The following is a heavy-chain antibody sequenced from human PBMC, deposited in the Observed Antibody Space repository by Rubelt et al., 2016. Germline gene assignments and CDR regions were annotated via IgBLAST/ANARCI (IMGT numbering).Heavy chain of an antibody. Sequence: QLQLQESGPGLVKPSETLSLTCTVSGGSVSSSSYYWGWIRQPPGKGLEWIATIYYNGNTYYNPSLESRVTISVDTSKNQFSLKVSSVTAADTAVDFCAGGPYCSSTTCYFSDYWGQGTLVTVSS. V-gene: IGHV4-39*01. CDR3: AGGPYCSSTTCYFSDY. CDR2: IYYNGNT. J-gene: IGHJ4*02. D-gene: IGHD2-2*01. CDR1: GGSVSSSSYY.